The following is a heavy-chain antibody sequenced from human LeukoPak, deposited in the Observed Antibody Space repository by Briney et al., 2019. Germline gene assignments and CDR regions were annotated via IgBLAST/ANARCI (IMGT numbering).Heavy chain of an antibody. CDR3: ATSSGWSVYYYMDV. D-gene: IGHD6-19*01. Sequence: GGSLRLSCAASGFTFSSYGMSWVRQGPGKGLEWVSAISDRGGSTYYADSVKGRFTISRDNSKNTLYLQMNSLRAEDTAVYYCATSSGWSVYYYMDVWGKGTTVTISS. J-gene: IGHJ6*03. CDR1: GFTFSSYG. CDR2: ISDRGGST. V-gene: IGHV3-23*01.